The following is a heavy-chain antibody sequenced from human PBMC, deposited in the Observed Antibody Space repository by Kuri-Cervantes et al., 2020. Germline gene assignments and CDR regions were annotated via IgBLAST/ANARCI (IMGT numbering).Heavy chain of an antibody. CDR1: GGSISSGGYS. Sequence: SETLSLTCAVSGGSISSGGYSWSWIRQPPGKGLEWIGYIYHSGSTYYNPSLKSRVTISVDRSKNQFSLKLSSVTAADTAVYYCARGRYDSSGYYYRGHFDYWGQGTLVTVSS. D-gene: IGHD3-22*01. CDR3: ARGRYDSSGYYYRGHFDY. J-gene: IGHJ4*02. CDR2: IYHSGST. V-gene: IGHV4-30-2*01.